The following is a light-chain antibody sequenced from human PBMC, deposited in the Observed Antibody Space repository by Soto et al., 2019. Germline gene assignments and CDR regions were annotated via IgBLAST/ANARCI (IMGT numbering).Light chain of an antibody. J-gene: IGLJ3*02. CDR3: QSYDTSLRAWV. CDR1: SSNIGAHYD. CDR2: GNI. V-gene: IGLV1-40*01. Sequence: QSVLTQPPSLSGAPGQRVTISCTGTSSNIGAHYDVHWYQQLPGTAPKLLIYGNINRPSGVPDRFSGSKSGTSGSLAITGLQAEDEADYYCQSYDTSLRAWVFGGGTQLTVL.